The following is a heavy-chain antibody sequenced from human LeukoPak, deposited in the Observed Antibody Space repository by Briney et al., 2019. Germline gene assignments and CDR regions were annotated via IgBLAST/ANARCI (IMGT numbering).Heavy chain of an antibody. D-gene: IGHD6-13*01. CDR1: GFVFTNSA. Sequence: GGSLRLSCAASGFVFTNSALSWVRQAPGKGLEWVSGISRDGTYPQYADSVKGRFTISRENSKQELYLQMNTLRVEDTAVYFCAKGGVAIAGVFDIWGQGAVVTVSS. V-gene: IGHV3-23*01. CDR3: AKGGVAIAGVFDI. J-gene: IGHJ3*02. CDR2: ISRDGTYP.